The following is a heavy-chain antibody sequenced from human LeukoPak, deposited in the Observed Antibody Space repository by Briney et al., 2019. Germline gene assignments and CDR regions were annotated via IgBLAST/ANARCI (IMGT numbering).Heavy chain of an antibody. J-gene: IGHJ6*03. CDR3: AKDPGASVPGFYMDV. Sequence: GGSLILSCVASGFSFRNYGMHWVRQATGKGLEWVSFIWSDGNNKKYGDSVKGRFTISRDNSNNMLYLQMDSLRPEDTGVYYCAKDPGASVPGFYMDVWGKGTTVIVSS. D-gene: IGHD2-8*02. V-gene: IGHV3-30*02. CDR1: GFSFRNYG. CDR2: IWSDGNNK.